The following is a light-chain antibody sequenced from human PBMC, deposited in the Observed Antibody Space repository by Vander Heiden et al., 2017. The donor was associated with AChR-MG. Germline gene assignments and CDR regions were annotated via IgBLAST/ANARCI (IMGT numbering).Light chain of an antibody. CDR2: AAS. J-gene: IGKJ1*01. CDR3: QQNYSTPRT. CDR1: QSISSY. Sequence: DIQMTQSPSSLSASEGDRVTITCRASQSISSYLNWYQQKPGKAPKLLIYAASSLQSGVPSRFSGSGSGTDFTLTISSLQPEDFATYYCQQNYSTPRTFGQGTKVEIK. V-gene: IGKV1-39*01.